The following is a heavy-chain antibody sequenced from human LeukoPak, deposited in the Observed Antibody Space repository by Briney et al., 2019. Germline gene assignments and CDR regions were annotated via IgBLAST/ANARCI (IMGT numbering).Heavy chain of an antibody. V-gene: IGHV4-59*08. CDR3: ATLYCSGGSCNDDD. J-gene: IGHJ4*02. Sequence: SETLSLTCTVSGGSISTYYWNWIRQPPGKGLEWIGHIYSSGTTNYNPSLKSRVTISLDTSKNQFSLKLSSVTAADTAVYYCATLYCSGGSCNDDDWGQGTLVTVSS. CDR2: IYSSGTT. D-gene: IGHD2-15*01. CDR1: GGSISTYY.